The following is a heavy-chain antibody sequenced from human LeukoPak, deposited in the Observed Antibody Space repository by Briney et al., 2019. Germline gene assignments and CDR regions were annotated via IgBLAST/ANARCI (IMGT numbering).Heavy chain of an antibody. Sequence: ASVKVSCKASGYTFTSYDINWVRQATGQGLEWMGWMNPNSGNTGYAQKLQGRVTITRNTSISTAYMELSSLRSEDTAVYYCARAQDSNSGYENWGQGTLVTVSS. D-gene: IGHD5-12*01. CDR2: MNPNSGNT. CDR3: ARAQDSNSGYEN. J-gene: IGHJ4*02. CDR1: GYTFTSYD. V-gene: IGHV1-8*03.